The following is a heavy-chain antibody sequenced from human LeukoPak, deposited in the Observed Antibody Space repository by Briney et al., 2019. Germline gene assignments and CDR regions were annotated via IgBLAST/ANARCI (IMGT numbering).Heavy chain of an antibody. D-gene: IGHD6-13*01. V-gene: IGHV4-59*08. J-gene: IGHJ4*02. CDR3: ATQYSSSWAFFDY. CDR1: GGSISSYY. CDR2: IYYSGST. Sequence: SENLSLTCTVSGGSISSYYWSWIRQPPGKGLEWIGYIYYSGSTNYNPSLKSRVTISVDTSKNQFSLKLSSVTAADTAVYYCATQYSSSWAFFDYWGQGTLVTVSS.